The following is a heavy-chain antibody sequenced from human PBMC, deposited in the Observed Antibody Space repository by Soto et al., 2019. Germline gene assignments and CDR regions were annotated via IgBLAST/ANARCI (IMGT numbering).Heavy chain of an antibody. Sequence: QVQLVQSGAEVKKPGASVKVSCKASGYTFTSYGISWGRQAPGQGLEWMGWISAYNGNTNYAQKLKGRVTMTTDTSTSTAYMELRSLRSDDTAVYYCAIGTRGAGIAVAGTNYWGQGNLGTVSS. CDR3: AIGTRGAGIAVAGTNY. V-gene: IGHV1-18*04. J-gene: IGHJ4*02. D-gene: IGHD6-19*01. CDR1: GYTFTSYG. CDR2: ISAYNGNT.